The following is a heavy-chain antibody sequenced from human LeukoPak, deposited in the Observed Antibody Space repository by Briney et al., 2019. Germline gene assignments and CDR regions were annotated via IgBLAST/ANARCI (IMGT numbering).Heavy chain of an antibody. CDR1: GGSISSYY. CDR2: VYYSGST. CDR3: ARRCSGPTCYTDAYDI. Sequence: SETLSLTCTVSGGSISSYYWTWIRQPPGKGLGWIGYVYYSGSTAYNPSLKSRVTISVDTSNKQFSLNLSSVTAADTAVYYCARRCSGPTCYTDAYDIWGQGTMVTVSS. D-gene: IGHD2-2*02. V-gene: IGHV4-59*08. J-gene: IGHJ3*02.